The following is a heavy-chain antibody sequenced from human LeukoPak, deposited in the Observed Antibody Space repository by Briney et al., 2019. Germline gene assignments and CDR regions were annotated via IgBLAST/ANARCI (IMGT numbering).Heavy chain of an antibody. CDR1: GYTFGDYG. V-gene: IGHV3-20*04. CDR3: ARAVTYFYGSVTYDWFDP. Sequence: GGSLRLSCAASGYTFGDYGMSWVRQVPGKGLEWVSGTNRRGDITGYADFVKGRFTISRDNAKNTVYLQMNSLRAEDTAMYYCARAVTYFYGSVTYDWFDPWGQGTLVTVSS. CDR2: TNRRGDIT. D-gene: IGHD3-10*01. J-gene: IGHJ5*02.